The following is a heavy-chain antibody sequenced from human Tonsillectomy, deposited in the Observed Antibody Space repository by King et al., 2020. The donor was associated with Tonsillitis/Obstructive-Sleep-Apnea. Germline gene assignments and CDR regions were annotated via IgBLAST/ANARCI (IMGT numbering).Heavy chain of an antibody. CDR3: AKVGPEYSSSSTATYYYYYMDV. D-gene: IGHD6-6*01. CDR1: GFTFSSYG. CDR2: ISYDGSNK. V-gene: IGHV3-30*18. J-gene: IGHJ6*03. Sequence: VQLVESGGGVVQPGRSLRLSCAASGFTFSSYGMHWVRQAPGKGLEWVAVISYDGSNKYYADSVKGRFTISRDNSKNKLYLQMNSLRAEDTAVYYCAKVGPEYSSSSTATYYYYYMDVWGKGTTVTVSS.